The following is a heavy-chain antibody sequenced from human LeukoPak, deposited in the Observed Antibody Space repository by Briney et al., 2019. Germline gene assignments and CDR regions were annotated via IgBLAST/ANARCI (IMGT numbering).Heavy chain of an antibody. J-gene: IGHJ4*02. Sequence: GASVKVSCKASGYTFTSYAMNWVRQAPGQGLEWMGWINTNTGNPTYAQGFTGRFVFSLDTSVSTAYLQISSLKAEDTAVYYCARAYCSGGSCYFEPYDYWGQGTLVTVPS. CDR3: ARAYCSGGSCYFEPYDY. V-gene: IGHV7-4-1*02. CDR1: GYTFTSYA. CDR2: INTNTGNP. D-gene: IGHD2-15*01.